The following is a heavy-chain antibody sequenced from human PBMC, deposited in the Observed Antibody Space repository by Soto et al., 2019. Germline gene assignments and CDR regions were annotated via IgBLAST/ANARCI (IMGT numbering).Heavy chain of an antibody. CDR3: ARDSRLWGSTGWKRENLFDI. V-gene: IGHV1-69*18. J-gene: IGHJ3*02. D-gene: IGHD3-16*01. CDR1: GGNFNTYP. Sequence: QVQLEQSGAEVKRPGSSVKVSCKTSGGNFNTYPISWVRQAPGHRLEWMGKNIPIFGTPDYAQKFQGRVTTNADEATTTVYMELRSLKSDDFAVYYCARDSRLWGSTGWKRENLFDIWGQGTMVTVSS. CDR2: NIPIFGTP.